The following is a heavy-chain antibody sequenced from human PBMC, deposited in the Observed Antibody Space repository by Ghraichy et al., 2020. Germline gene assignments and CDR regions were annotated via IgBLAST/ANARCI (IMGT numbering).Heavy chain of an antibody. Sequence: SVKVSCKASGGTFSSYAISWVRQAPGQGLEWMGGIIPIFGTANYAQKFQGRVTITADESTSTAYMELSSLRSEDTAVYYCARAHIVVVTAISYFDYWGQGTLVTVSS. CDR2: IIPIFGTA. CDR1: GGTFSSYA. V-gene: IGHV1-69*13. J-gene: IGHJ4*02. CDR3: ARAHIVVVTAISYFDY. D-gene: IGHD2-21*02.